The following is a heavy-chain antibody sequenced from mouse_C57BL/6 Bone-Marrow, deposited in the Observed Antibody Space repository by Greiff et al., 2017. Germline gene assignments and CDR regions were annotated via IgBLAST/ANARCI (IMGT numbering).Heavy chain of an antibody. CDR2: IYPGDGDT. CDR3: ARYDYYGYYYAMDY. D-gene: IGHD1-1*01. CDR1: GYAFSSSW. Sequence: VQLQQSGPELVKPGASVKISCKASGYAFSSSWMNWVKQRPGKGLEWIGRIYPGDGDTNYNGKFKGKATLTADTSSSTAYMQLSSLTSEDSAVYCCARYDYYGYYYAMDYWGQGTSVTVSS. J-gene: IGHJ4*01. V-gene: IGHV1-82*01.